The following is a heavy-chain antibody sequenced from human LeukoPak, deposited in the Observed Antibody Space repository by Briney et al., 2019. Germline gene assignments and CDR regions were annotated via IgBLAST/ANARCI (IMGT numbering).Heavy chain of an antibody. CDR3: ARARGGSNSDY. V-gene: IGHV3-7*05. CDR2: INQDGSEK. D-gene: IGHD1-26*01. CDR1: GFTTRSYW. Sequence: GGTQRLSCAASGFTTRSYWMRWVRQAPGKGLDWVASINQDGSEKYYVDSVKGRFTISRDNAKNSLYLQMNSLRADDTAVYYCARARGGSNSDYWGQGTLVSVSS. J-gene: IGHJ4*02.